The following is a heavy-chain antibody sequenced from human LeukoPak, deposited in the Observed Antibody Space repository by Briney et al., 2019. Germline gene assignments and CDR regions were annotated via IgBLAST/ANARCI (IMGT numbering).Heavy chain of an antibody. CDR2: ISSSSSST. CDR1: GFTFSSFS. J-gene: IGHJ4*02. CDR3: ARVIGSYGDSAY. Sequence: GSLRLSCAASGFTFSSFSMNWVRQAPGKGLEWISYISSSSSSTYYADSVKGRFTISRDNAKNSLYLQMNSLRAEDTAVYYCARVIGSYGDSAYWGQGTLVTVSS. D-gene: IGHD4-17*01. V-gene: IGHV3-48*04.